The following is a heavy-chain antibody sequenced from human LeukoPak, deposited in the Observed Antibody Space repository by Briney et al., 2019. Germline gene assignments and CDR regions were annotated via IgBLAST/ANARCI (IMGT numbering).Heavy chain of an antibody. V-gene: IGHV3-21*01. CDR3: ARESSSYGYDYYYYMDV. D-gene: IGHD5-18*01. CDR1: GFIFSSFT. CDR2: ISSSSTYI. Sequence: GGSLRLSCAASGFIFSSFTMNWVRQAPGKGLEWVSSISSSSTYIYYADSVKGRFTISRDNAKNSLYLQMNSLRAEDTAVYYCARESSSYGYDYYYYMDVWGKGTTVTVSS. J-gene: IGHJ6*03.